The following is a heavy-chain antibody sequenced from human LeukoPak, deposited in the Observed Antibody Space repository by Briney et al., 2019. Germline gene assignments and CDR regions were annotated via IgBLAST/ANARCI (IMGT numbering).Heavy chain of an antibody. CDR2: IYYSGST. Sequence: SETLSLTCTVSGGPISSYYWSWIRQPPGKGLEWIGYIYYSGSTNYNPSLKSRVTISVDTSKNQFSLKLSSVTAADTAVYYCAGVVVAATWRDYCDYWGQGTLVTVSS. D-gene: IGHD2-15*01. CDR3: AGVVVAATWRDYCDY. V-gene: IGHV4-59*01. CDR1: GGPISSYY. J-gene: IGHJ4*02.